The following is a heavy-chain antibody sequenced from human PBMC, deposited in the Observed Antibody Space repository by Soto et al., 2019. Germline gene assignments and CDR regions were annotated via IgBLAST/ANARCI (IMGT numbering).Heavy chain of an antibody. CDR2: ISAYNGNT. Sequence: GASVKVSCKASGYTFTSYGISWVRQAPGQGLEWMGWISAYNGNTNYAQKLQGRVTMTTDTSTSTVYMELRSLRSDDTAVYYCARDGYDYVWGSYRYTKPNWFDPWGQGTLVTVSS. J-gene: IGHJ5*02. CDR1: GYTFTSYG. V-gene: IGHV1-18*04. CDR3: ARDGYDYVWGSYRYTKPNWFDP. D-gene: IGHD3-16*02.